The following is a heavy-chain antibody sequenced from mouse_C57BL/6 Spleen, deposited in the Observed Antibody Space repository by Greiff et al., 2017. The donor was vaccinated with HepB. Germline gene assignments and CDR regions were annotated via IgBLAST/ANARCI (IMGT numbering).Heavy chain of an antibody. D-gene: IGHD1-1*01. CDR2: IDPNSGGT. CDR3: ARDVITTVVADWYFDV. CDR1: GYTFTSYW. J-gene: IGHJ1*03. Sequence: VQLQQPGAELVKPGASVKLSCKASGYTFTSYWMHWVKQRPGRGLEWIGRIDPNSGGTKYNEKFKSKATLTVDKPSSTAYMQLSSLTSEDSAVYYCARDVITTVVADWYFDVWGTGTTVTVSS. V-gene: IGHV1-72*01.